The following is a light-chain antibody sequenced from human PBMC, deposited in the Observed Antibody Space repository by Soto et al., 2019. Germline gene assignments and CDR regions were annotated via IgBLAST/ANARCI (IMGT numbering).Light chain of an antibody. J-gene: IGLJ1*01. CDR1: SSDLGSYNL. V-gene: IGLV2-23*01. CDR3: CSYVGRGPFYV. Sequence: QSALTQPASVSGSPGQSITVSCTGTSSDLGSYNLVSWYQQHPGKAPKLMIYEGSKRPSGVSNRFSASKSGNTASLTISGLQAEDEADYFCCSYVGRGPFYVFGSGTKVTVL. CDR2: EGS.